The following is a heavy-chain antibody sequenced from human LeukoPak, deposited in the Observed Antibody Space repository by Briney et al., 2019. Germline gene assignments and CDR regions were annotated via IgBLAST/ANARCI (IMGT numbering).Heavy chain of an antibody. V-gene: IGHV4-38-2*01. Sequence: SETLSLTCGVSGYSISSGYYWGWIRQPPGKGLEWIGSIYHRGSTYYNPSLKSRVTISVDTSKNQFSLKLSSVTAADTAVYYCAREQGGYYAHYYRDVWGKGTTVTVSS. CDR3: AREQGGYYAHYYRDV. CDR2: IYHRGST. D-gene: IGHD3-22*01. J-gene: IGHJ6*03. CDR1: GYSISSGYY.